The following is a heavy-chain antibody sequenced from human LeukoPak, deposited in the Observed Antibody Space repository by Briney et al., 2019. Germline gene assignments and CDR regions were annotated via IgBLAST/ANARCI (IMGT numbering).Heavy chain of an antibody. V-gene: IGHV1-2*02. CDR3: ARDNYQLPNFDY. J-gene: IGHJ4*02. D-gene: IGHD2-2*01. Sequence: ASVKVSFKASGYTFTGYYMHWVRQAPGQGLEWMGWINPNSGGTNYAQKFQGRVTMTRDTSISTAYMELSRLRSDDTAVYYCARDNYQLPNFDYWGQGTLVTVSS. CDR1: GYTFTGYY. CDR2: INPNSGGT.